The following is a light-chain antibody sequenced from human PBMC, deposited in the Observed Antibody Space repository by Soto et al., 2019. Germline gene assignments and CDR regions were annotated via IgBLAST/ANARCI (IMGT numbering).Light chain of an antibody. CDR2: GAS. CDR1: QSVSSN. V-gene: IGKV3-15*01. Sequence: EVVMTQSPATLSVSPGETATLSCMASQSVSSNLAWYQQKPGQAPRLLIYGASTRATGIPVRFSGSGSGTEFTLSISSLQSEDFAVYHCQQYNNWPRTFGQGTKV. CDR3: QQYNNWPRT. J-gene: IGKJ1*01.